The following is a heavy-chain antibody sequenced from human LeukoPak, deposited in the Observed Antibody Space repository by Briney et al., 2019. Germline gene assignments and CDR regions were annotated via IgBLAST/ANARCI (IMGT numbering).Heavy chain of an antibody. D-gene: IGHD1-1*01. V-gene: IGHV5-51*01. CDR3: ARLYQVQLERPLDY. CDR2: IYPGDPDT. J-gene: IGHJ4*02. Sequence: GESLKISCKGSGYSFTSYWIGRVRQMPGKGLEWMGIIYPGDPDTRYSPSFQGQVTISADKSISTAYLQWSSLKASDTAMYYCARLYQVQLERPLDYWGQGTLVTVSS. CDR1: GYSFTSYW.